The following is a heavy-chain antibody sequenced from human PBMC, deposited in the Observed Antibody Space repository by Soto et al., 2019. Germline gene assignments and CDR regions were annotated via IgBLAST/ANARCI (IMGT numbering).Heavy chain of an antibody. CDR3: ASVLLGSSWYDY. CDR2: INPNSGGT. J-gene: IGHJ4*02. Sequence: QVQLVQSGAEVKKPGASVKVSCKASGYTFTGYYMHWVRQAPVQGLEWMGWINPNSGGTNNAQKFQGWVTMTRDTSISTAYMELSRLRSDDTAVYYCASVLLGSSWYDYWGQGTLVTVS. CDR1: GYTFTGYY. V-gene: IGHV1-2*04. D-gene: IGHD6-13*01.